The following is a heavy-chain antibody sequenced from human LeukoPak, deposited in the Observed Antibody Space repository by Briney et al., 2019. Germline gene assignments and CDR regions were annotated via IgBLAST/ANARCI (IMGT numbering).Heavy chain of an antibody. J-gene: IGHJ3*02. V-gene: IGHV5-51*01. Sequence: GESLKISCEGSGYTFTSYRIGWVRQVPGKGLEWMGVIFPGGSESRYSPSFQGQVTISADKSISTAYLQWSSLKASDTAMYYCARPVLGVATNGTFDIWGQGTMVTVSS. CDR1: GYTFTSYR. CDR3: ARPVLGVATNGTFDI. D-gene: IGHD3-3*01. CDR2: IFPGGSES.